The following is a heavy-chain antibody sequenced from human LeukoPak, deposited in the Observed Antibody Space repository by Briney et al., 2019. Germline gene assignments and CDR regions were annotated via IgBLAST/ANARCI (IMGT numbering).Heavy chain of an antibody. J-gene: IGHJ4*02. Sequence: SETLSLTCAVYGGSFSGYYWSWIRQLPGKGLEWIGEINHSGSTNYNPSLKSRVTISVDTSKNQFSLKLSSVTAADTAVYYCALTTVTTVDYWGQGTLVTVSS. CDR1: GGSFSGYY. D-gene: IGHD4-17*01. CDR3: ALTTVTTVDY. V-gene: IGHV4-34*01. CDR2: INHSGST.